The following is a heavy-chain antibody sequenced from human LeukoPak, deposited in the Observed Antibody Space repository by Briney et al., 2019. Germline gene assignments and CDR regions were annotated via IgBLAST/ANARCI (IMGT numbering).Heavy chain of an antibody. CDR1: GFTFSYVW. D-gene: IGHD3-10*01. V-gene: IGHV3-15*01. J-gene: IGHJ2*01. CDR3: TDVGGGLL. Sequence: GGSLRLSCATSGFTFSYVWMSWVRQAPGKGLEWVGRIKSKSAGETKEYAAPVKGRFTISRDDSKNTVYLQMNSLKIEDTAMYYCTDVGGGLLWGRGTLVTVSS. CDR2: IKSKSAGETK.